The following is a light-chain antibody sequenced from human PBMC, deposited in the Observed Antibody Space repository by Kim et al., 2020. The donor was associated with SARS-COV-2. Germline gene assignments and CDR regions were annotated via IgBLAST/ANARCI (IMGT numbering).Light chain of an antibody. CDR3: QKYTSAPCT. J-gene: IGKJ1*01. CDR1: QDISIY. CDR2: AAS. V-gene: IGKV1-27*01. Sequence: DIQMTQSPSSLSASVGDRVTITCRASQDISIYLAWYQQKPGKVPKLLIYAASTLQSGVPSRFSGSGSGTDFTLTISSLQPKDVATYYCQKYTSAPCTFGQGTKVDIK.